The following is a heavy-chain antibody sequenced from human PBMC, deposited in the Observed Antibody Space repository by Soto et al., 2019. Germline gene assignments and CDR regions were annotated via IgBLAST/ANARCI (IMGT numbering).Heavy chain of an antibody. CDR2: MNPNSGNT. CDR1: GYTFTSYD. D-gene: IGHD2-21*01. V-gene: IGHV1-8*01. Sequence: ASVKVSCKASGYTFTSYDINWVRQATGKGLGWMGWMNPNSGNTGYEQKFQGRVTMTRNTSISTAYMELSSLISEDTAVYYCARVLLPSIPKHYGSATGPHVVFDYWGQGTLVTVS. CDR3: ARVLLPSIPKHYGSATGPHVVFDY. J-gene: IGHJ4*02.